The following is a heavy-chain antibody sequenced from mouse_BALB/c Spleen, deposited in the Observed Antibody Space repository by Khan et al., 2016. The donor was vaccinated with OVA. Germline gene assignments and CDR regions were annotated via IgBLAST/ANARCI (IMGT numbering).Heavy chain of an antibody. J-gene: IGHJ2*01. CDR2: ISYSGST. CDR1: GYSITSGYG. Sequence: EVQLQESGPGLVKPSQSLSLTCTVTGYSITSGYGWNWIRQFPGNKLEWMGYISYSGSTNYNPSLKSRVSITGDTSKNQCFLQLKSVTTEDTATYYYARAARVKYWGQGTTLTVSS. D-gene: IGHD3-3*01. CDR3: ARAARVKY. V-gene: IGHV3-2*02.